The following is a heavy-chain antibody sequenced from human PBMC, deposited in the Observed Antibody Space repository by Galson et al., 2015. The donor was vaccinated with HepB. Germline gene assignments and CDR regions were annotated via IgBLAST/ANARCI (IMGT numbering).Heavy chain of an antibody. D-gene: IGHD2-15*01. J-gene: IGHJ5*02. V-gene: IGHV3-23*01. Sequence: SLRLSCAASGFTFSSYAMSWVRQAPGKGLEWVSAISGSGGSTYYADSVKGRFTISRDNSKNTLYLQMNSLRAEDTAVYYCAKDQGCSGGSCYSLSNWFDPWGQGTLVTVSS. CDR1: GFTFSSYA. CDR2: ISGSGGST. CDR3: AKDQGCSGGSCYSLSNWFDP.